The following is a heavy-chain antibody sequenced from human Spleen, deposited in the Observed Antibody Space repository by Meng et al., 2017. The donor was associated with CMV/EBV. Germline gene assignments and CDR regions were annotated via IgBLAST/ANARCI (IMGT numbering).Heavy chain of an antibody. J-gene: IGHJ5*01. D-gene: IGHD2-21*01. Sequence: GESLKISCTASGFTFSYYAIHWVRQAPGKGLEWVAVISNDGRNKYYANSVKGRFTMSRDNSKNTLYLDMNSLRAEDTAVYYCARATHIPHWFDSWGQGALVTVSS. V-gene: IGHV3-30*14. CDR3: ARATHIPHWFDS. CDR2: ISNDGRNK. CDR1: GFTFSYYA.